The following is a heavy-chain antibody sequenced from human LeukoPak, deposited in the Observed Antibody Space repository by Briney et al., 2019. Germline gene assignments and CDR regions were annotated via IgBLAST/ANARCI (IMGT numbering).Heavy chain of an antibody. D-gene: IGHD3-22*01. CDR2: INRDGSTT. J-gene: IGHJ4*02. V-gene: IGHV3-74*01. CDR3: ARGGDYYDSSGYFWRPAEIDY. Sequence: PGGSLRLSCAASGFTFSSYWMHWVRQAPGKGLVWVSRINRDGSTTTYADSVKGRFTVSRDNAKNTLYLQMNSLRAEDTAVYYCARGGDYYDSSGYFWRPAEIDYWGQGTLVTVSS. CDR1: GFTFSSYW.